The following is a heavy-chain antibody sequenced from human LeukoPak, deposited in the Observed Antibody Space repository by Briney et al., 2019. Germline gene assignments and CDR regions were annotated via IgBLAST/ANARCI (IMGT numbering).Heavy chain of an antibody. CDR3: ARGGYDSSGHYVYYFDY. CDR2: IYYSGTT. V-gene: IGHV4-31*03. CDR1: GVSVNSGGYY. D-gene: IGHD3-22*01. Sequence: PSQTLSLTCTVSGVSVNSGGYYWTWIRQHPGEGLEWIGYIYYSGTTYYNPSLKSRVIIPVDTSKNQFSLKLSSVTAADTAVYYCARGGYDSSGHYVYYFDYWGQGTLVTVSS. J-gene: IGHJ4*02.